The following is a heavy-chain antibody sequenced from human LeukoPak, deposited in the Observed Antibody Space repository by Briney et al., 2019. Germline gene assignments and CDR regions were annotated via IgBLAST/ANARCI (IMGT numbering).Heavy chain of an antibody. CDR2: ISDDGGNK. Sequence: GGSLRLSCAASGFTFSSYAMHWVRQAPGKGLEWVAVISDDGGNKYNADSVKGRFTISRDNSKNTLYLRMNSLRAEDTAVYYCARVNESTWDSWYFDLWGRGTLVTVSS. J-gene: IGHJ2*01. V-gene: IGHV3-30*04. CDR3: ARVNESTWDSWYFDL. CDR1: GFTFSSYA. D-gene: IGHD2-2*01.